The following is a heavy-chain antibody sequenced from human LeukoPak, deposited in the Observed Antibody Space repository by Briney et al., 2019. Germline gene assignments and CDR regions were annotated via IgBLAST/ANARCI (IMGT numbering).Heavy chain of an antibody. CDR2: INAGNGNT. V-gene: IGHV1-3*01. J-gene: IGHJ4*02. CDR3: ARYSYGRRGYGY. D-gene: IGHD5-18*01. CDR1: GYTFTSYA. Sequence: ASVKVSCKASGYTFTSYAMHWVRQAPGQRLEWMGWINAGNGNTKYSQKFQGRVTITRDTSASTAYTELSSLRSEDTAVYYCARYSYGRRGYGYWGQGTLVTVSS.